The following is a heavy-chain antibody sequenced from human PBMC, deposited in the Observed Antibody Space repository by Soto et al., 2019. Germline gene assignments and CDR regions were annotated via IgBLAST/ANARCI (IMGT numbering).Heavy chain of an antibody. Sequence: SETLSLTCTVSGGSISSYYWSWIRQPPGKGLEWIGYIYYSGSTNYNPSLKSRVTISVDTSKNQFSLKLSSVTAADTAVYYCARDLRYCSSTSCQRRGLYYYYMDVWGKGTTVTVSS. CDR2: IYYSGST. CDR1: GGSISSYY. J-gene: IGHJ6*03. CDR3: ARDLRYCSSTSCQRRGLYYYYMDV. D-gene: IGHD2-2*01. V-gene: IGHV4-59*01.